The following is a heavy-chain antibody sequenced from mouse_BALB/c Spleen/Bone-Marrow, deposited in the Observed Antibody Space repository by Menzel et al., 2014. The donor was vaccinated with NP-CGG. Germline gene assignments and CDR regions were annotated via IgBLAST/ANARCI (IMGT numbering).Heavy chain of an antibody. CDR2: IDPAIFT. CDR1: GFNIKDTY. CDR3: ASYRYGWYFDV. V-gene: IGHV14-3*02. Sequence: EVQLQQSGAELVKPGASVKLSCTASGFNIKDTYLHWVKQRPEQGLDWIGRIDPAIFTKYDPRFQGKATITADTSSNTAYLHLSSLTSEDTAVYYCASYRYGWYFDVWGAGTTVTVSS. D-gene: IGHD2-14*01. J-gene: IGHJ1*01.